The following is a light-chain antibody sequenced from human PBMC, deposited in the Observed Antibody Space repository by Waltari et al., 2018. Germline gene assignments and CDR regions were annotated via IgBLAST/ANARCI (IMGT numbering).Light chain of an antibody. CDR3: QQYGSSVYT. CDR2: AAS. J-gene: IGKJ2*01. CDR1: QSVSSSY. V-gene: IGKV3-20*01. Sequence: EIVLTQSPGTLSLSPGERATLSCRASQSVSSSYLAWYQQKPGQPPRLLIYAASSRATGIPDRFSGSGSGTDFTLTIGGLEPEDFAVYYCQQYGSSVYTFGQGTKLEIK.